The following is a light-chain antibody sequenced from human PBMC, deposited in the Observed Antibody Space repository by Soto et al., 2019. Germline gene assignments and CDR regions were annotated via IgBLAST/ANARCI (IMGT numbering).Light chain of an antibody. CDR3: LQDYSYPRT. Sequence: ATQMTQSPSSMSASLGDRVTITCRASQDIRSDVSWYQQKPGKAPKLLIYAASRLQSGVPSRFSGSGSGTDFALTISSLQPEDFATYYCLQDYSYPRTFGQGTKVEIK. J-gene: IGKJ1*01. V-gene: IGKV1-6*01. CDR1: QDIRSD. CDR2: AAS.